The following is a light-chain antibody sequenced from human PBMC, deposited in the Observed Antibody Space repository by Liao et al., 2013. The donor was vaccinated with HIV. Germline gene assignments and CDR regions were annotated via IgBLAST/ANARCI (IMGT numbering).Light chain of an antibody. CDR2: YDT. Sequence: SYVLTQPPSVSVAPGKTARITCGGDNIGDKGVHWYQQKPGQAPTLVIYYDTNRPSGIPERFSGSNPGITATLTISGAQVEDEADYFCYSTDDSVNHRGVFGGGTKLTVL. CDR3: YSTDDSVNHRGV. J-gene: IGLJ2*01. CDR1: NIGDKG. V-gene: IGLV3-21*01.